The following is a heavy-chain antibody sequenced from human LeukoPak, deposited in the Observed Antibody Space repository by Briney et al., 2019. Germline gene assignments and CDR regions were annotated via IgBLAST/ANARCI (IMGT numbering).Heavy chain of an antibody. J-gene: IGHJ6*02. D-gene: IGHD3-10*01. CDR2: IYYSGST. CDR3: ARSPMVRGAYYYGMDV. CDR1: GGSISSYY. Sequence: SETLSLTCTVSGGSISSYYWSWIRQPPGKGLEWIGYIYYSGSTNYNPSLKSRVTISVDTSKNQFSLKLSSVAAADTAVYYCARSPMVRGAYYYGMDVWGQGTTVTVSS. V-gene: IGHV4-59*08.